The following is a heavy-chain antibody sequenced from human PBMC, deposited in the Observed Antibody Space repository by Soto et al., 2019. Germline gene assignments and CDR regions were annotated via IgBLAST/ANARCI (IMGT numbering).Heavy chain of an antibody. D-gene: IGHD3-10*01. CDR1: GYTITNYY. J-gene: IGHJ4*02. CDR3: ASHSIGDRYGDYSDY. V-gene: IGHV1-46*01. Sequence: QVQLVQSGAEVKKPGASVKVSCKASGYTITNYYIHWVRQAPGQRLEWMGIINPSGGSTSYAQKFQGRITMTWDTSTSTVYMERNSLRSEDTAVYYCASHSIGDRYGDYSDYWGRGTLVTVSS. CDR2: INPSGGST.